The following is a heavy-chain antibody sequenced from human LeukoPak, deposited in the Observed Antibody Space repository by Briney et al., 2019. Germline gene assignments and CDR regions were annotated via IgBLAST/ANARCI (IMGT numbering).Heavy chain of an antibody. CDR1: GGSISSYY. CDR3: ARDGLGILAFDI. Sequence: SETLSLTCTVSGGSISSYYWSWIRQPPGKGLEWIGYIYYSGSTNYNPSLKSRVTISVDTSKNQFSLKLSSVTAADTAVYYCARDGLGILAFDIWGQGTMVTVSS. CDR2: IYYSGST. D-gene: IGHD7-27*01. J-gene: IGHJ3*02. V-gene: IGHV4-59*01.